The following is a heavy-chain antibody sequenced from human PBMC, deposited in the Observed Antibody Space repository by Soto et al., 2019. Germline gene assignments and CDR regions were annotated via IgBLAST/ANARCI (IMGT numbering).Heavy chain of an antibody. CDR3: AKDRGYCISTSCYHGMDV. CDR2: IYSGGST. J-gene: IGHJ6*02. V-gene: IGHV3-66*01. Sequence: GGSLRLSCAASGLTFSSYTMSWVRQAPGKGLEWVSVIYSGGSTYYADSVKGRFTISRDNSKNTLYLQMNSLRAEDTAVYYCAKDRGYCISTSCYHGMDVWGQGTTVTVSS. CDR1: GLTFSSYT. D-gene: IGHD2-2*01.